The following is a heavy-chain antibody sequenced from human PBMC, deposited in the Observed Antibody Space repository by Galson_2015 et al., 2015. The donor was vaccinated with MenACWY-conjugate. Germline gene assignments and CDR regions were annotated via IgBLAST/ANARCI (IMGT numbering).Heavy chain of an antibody. CDR1: GGTFTTFA. Sequence: SVKVSCKASGGTFTTFAINWVRQAPGQGLECVGRVITILGEVTYAQEFQGRATITADKSTWTAYMELSSLRSDDTAVYYCAWLLAGDYNCYGLDFWGQGTTVIVSS. CDR2: VITILGEV. D-gene: IGHD3-22*01. J-gene: IGHJ6*02. CDR3: AWLLAGDYNCYGLDF. V-gene: IGHV1-69*04.